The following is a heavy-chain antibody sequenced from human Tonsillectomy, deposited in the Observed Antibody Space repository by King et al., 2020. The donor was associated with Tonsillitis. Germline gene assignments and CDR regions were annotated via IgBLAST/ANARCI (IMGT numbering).Heavy chain of an antibody. D-gene: IGHD6-19*01. CDR3: AKVRKSSGWSYYFDD. CDR2: ISHRGINT. V-gene: IGHV3-23*04. J-gene: IGHJ4*02. CDR1: GFTFFNYG. Sequence: VQLVESGGGLVQPGGSLRLSCAASGFTFFNYGMSWVRQAPGKGLEWVSAISHRGINTYYADSVKDRFTISRDNSKNTLYVQMNSLRAEDTAVYYCAKVRKSSGWSYYFDDWGQGTLVTVSS.